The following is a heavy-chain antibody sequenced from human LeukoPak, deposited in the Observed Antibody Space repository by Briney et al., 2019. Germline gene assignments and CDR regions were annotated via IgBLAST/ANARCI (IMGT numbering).Heavy chain of an antibody. V-gene: IGHV3-30-3*01. J-gene: IGHJ4*02. CDR3: ARRYCHDGVCYPDNYYFDS. CDR2: SSSDETYK. D-gene: IGHD2-8*01. Sequence: PGGSLRLSCAASGFPFTVYPTHWVRQAPGKGLEWVSVSSSDETYKFYADSVRGRFTISRDNAKNSSYLQMDNLRAEDTALYHCARRYCHDGVCYPDNYYFDSWGQGTLVTVSS. CDR1: GFPFTVYP.